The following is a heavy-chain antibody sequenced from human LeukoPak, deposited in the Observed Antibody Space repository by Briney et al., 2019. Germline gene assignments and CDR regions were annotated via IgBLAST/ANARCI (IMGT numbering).Heavy chain of an antibody. V-gene: IGHV3-21*01. J-gene: IGHJ6*02. D-gene: IGHD3-3*01. CDR3: ARSESSVASRYYDFWSGYYNYYYYGMDV. Sequence: PGGSLRLSCAASGFTFSSYSTNWVRQAPGKGLEWVSSISSSSGYIYYADSVKGRFTISRDNAKNSLYLQMNSLRAEDTAVYYCARSESSVASRYYDFWSGYYNYYYYGMDVWGQGTMVTVSS. CDR2: ISSSSGYI. CDR1: GFTFSSYS.